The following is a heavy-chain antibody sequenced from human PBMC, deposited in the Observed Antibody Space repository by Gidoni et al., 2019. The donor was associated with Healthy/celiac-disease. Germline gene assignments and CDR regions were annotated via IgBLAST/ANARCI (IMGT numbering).Heavy chain of an antibody. CDR2: ISSSSSYI. J-gene: IGHJ4*02. V-gene: IGHV3-21*01. CDR3: ARFTMHDY. Sequence: EVQLVESGGGLVKPGGPRRLYCVASGFTFSSYSMNWVRQAPGKGLEWVSSISSSSSYIYYADSVKGRFTISRDNAKNSLYLQMNSLRAEDTAVYYCARFTMHDYWGQGTLVTVSS. D-gene: IGHD3-10*01. CDR1: GFTFSSYS.